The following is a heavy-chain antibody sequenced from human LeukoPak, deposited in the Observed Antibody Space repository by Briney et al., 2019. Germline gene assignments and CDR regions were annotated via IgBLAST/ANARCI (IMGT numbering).Heavy chain of an antibody. D-gene: IGHD2-21*02. V-gene: IGHV3-30*04. CDR2: ISYDGSNK. J-gene: IGHJ6*02. Sequence: PGGSLRLSCAASGFTFSRYAMYWVRQAPGKRLEWVAAISYDGSNKYYADSVKGRFTISRDNSKNTLYLQMNSLRPEDTAVYSCARDGPTAYVYYYGMDVWGQGTTVTVSS. CDR1: GFTFSRYA. CDR3: ARDGPTAYVYYYGMDV.